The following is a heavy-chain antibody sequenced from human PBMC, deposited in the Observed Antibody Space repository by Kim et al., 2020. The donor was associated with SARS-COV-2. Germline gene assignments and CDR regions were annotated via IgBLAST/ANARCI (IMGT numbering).Heavy chain of an antibody. D-gene: IGHD6-6*01. Sequence: SQTLSLTCAISGDSVSSNSAAWNWIRQSPSRGLEWLGRTYYRSKWYNDYAVSVKSRITINPDTSKNKFSLQLNSVTPEDTAVYYCARVYEYSSSWGFDYWGQGTLVTVSS. CDR1: GDSVSSNSAA. V-gene: IGHV6-1*01. J-gene: IGHJ4*02. CDR3: ARVYEYSSSWGFDY. CDR2: TYYRSKWYN.